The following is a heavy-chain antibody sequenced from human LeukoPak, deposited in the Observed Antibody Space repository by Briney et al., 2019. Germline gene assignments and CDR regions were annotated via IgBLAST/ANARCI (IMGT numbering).Heavy chain of an antibody. D-gene: IGHD3-16*02. CDR3: ATLGWGSMITFGGVIVIPRGEDY. Sequence: GGSLRLSCAASGFTFSSYAMSWVRQAPGKGLEWVSAISGSGGSTYYADSVKGRFTISRDNSKNTLYLQRNSLRAEDTAVYYCATLGWGSMITFGGVIVIPRGEDYWGQGTLVTVSS. J-gene: IGHJ4*02. CDR2: ISGSGGST. V-gene: IGHV3-23*01. CDR1: GFTFSSYA.